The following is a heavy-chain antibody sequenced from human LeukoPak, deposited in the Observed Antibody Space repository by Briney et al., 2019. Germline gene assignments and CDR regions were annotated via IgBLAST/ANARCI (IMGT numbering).Heavy chain of an antibody. Sequence: PSETLSLTCTVSGGSISSYYWSWIRQPPGQGLEWIGYIYYSGSTNYNPSLESRVTISVDTSKNQFSLKLSSVTAADTAVYYCARDITAMVHYFDYWGQGTLVTVSS. D-gene: IGHD5-18*01. CDR1: GGSISSYY. V-gene: IGHV4-59*12. CDR3: ARDITAMVHYFDY. J-gene: IGHJ4*02. CDR2: IYYSGST.